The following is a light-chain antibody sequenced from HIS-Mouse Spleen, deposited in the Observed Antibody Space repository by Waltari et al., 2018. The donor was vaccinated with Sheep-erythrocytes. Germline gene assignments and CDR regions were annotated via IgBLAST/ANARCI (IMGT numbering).Light chain of an antibody. CDR3: MQALQTPWT. CDR1: QSLLHSNGYNY. CDR2: LGS. V-gene: IGKV2-28*01. Sequence: DIVMTQSPLSLPVTPGEPASISCRSSQSLLHSNGYNYLDWYLQKPGQSPQLLIYLGSNPASGVPDRFSGSGSGTDFTLKISRVDAEDVGVYYCMQALQTPWTFGQGTKVEIK. J-gene: IGKJ1*01.